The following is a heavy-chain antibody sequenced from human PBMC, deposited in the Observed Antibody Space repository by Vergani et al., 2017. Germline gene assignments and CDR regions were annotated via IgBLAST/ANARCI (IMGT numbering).Heavy chain of an antibody. J-gene: IGHJ2*01. CDR3: ARDCPGGGGGCSAGWYFDL. Sequence: QVQLVQSGAEVKKPGSSVKVSCKASGGTFSSYAISWVRQAPGQGLEWMGRIIPIFGTANYAQKFQGRVTITADEFTKTVDMQLSNLRSEDTAVYYCARDCPGGGGGCSAGWYFDLWGRGTLVTVSS. CDR2: IIPIFGTA. D-gene: IGHD2-15*01. V-gene: IGHV1-69*13. CDR1: GGTFSSYA.